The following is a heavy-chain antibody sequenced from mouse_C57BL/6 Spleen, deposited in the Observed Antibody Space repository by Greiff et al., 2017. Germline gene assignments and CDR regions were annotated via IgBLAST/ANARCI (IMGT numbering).Heavy chain of an antibody. CDR3: ANSHYYGLAY. D-gene: IGHD1-2*01. CDR2: INPSTGGT. CDR1: GYSFTGYY. J-gene: IGHJ3*01. Sequence: EVKLMESGPELVKPGASVKISCKASGYSFTGYYMNWVKQSPEKSLEWIGEINPSTGGTTYNQKFKAKATLTVNNSSSTAYMQLKSLTSEDSAVYYCANSHYYGLAYWGQGTLVTVSA. V-gene: IGHV1-42*01.